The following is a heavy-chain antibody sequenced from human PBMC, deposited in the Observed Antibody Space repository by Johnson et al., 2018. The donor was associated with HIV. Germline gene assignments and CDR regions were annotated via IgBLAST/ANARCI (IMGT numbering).Heavy chain of an antibody. Sequence: QVHLVESGGGVVQPGRSLRLSCAASGFTFSSYGMHWVRQAPGKGLEWVSVIYSGGSTYYADSVKGRFTISRDNSKNTLYLQMNSLRAEDTAVYYCARVEWELDAFDIWGQGTMVTVSS. CDR2: IYSGGST. J-gene: IGHJ3*02. CDR1: GFTFSSYG. V-gene: IGHV3-NL1*01. D-gene: IGHD1-26*01. CDR3: ARVEWELDAFDI.